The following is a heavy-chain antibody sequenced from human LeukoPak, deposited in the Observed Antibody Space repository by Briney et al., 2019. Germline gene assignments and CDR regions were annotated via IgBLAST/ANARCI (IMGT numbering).Heavy chain of an antibody. CDR2: INPNSGGT. J-gene: IGHJ4*02. D-gene: IGHD3-10*01. Sequence: ASVKVSCKASGYTFTGYYMHWVRQAPGQGLEWMGRINPNSGGTNYAQKFQGRVTMTRDTSISTAYMEVSRLRSDDTAVYYCARERAVRGVRPFSFDYWGQGTLVTVSS. CDR1: GYTFTGYY. CDR3: ARERAVRGVRPFSFDY. V-gene: IGHV1-2*06.